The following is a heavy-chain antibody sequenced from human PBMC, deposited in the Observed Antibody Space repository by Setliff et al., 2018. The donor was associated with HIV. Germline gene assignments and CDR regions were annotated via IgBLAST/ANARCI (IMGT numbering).Heavy chain of an antibody. CDR3: ARVFVDTAVLRVLEYYFDS. J-gene: IGHJ4*02. CDR1: GSSISSNYY. D-gene: IGHD5-18*01. V-gene: IGHV4-38-2*02. CDR2: IFHSGGT. Sequence: SETLSLTCTVSGSSISSNYYWAWIRQAPGKGLECIGTIFHSGGTYYNPSLKSRVTISVDTSKHQFSLKLSSVTAADTAVYYCARVFVDTAVLRVLEYYFDSWGRGTLVTVSS.